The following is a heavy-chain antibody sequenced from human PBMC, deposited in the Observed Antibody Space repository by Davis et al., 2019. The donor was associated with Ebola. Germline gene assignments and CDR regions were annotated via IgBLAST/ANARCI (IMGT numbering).Heavy chain of an antibody. CDR3: ARRSKATIQDY. V-gene: IGHV1-2*06. D-gene: IGHD5-24*01. Sequence: ASVKVSCKASGYTFVDYYVHWVRQAPGQGLEWMGRINPNSGGTNYAQKFQGRVTMTRDTSISTAYMELSRLRSDDTAVYYCARRSKATIQDYWGQGTLVTVSS. CDR1: GYTFVDYY. J-gene: IGHJ4*02. CDR2: INPNSGGT.